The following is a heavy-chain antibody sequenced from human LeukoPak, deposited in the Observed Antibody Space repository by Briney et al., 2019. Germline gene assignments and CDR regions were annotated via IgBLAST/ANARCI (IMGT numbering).Heavy chain of an antibody. CDR2: ISATGGNT. J-gene: IGHJ4*02. CDR1: GFTFSSYA. Sequence: GGSLRLSCAASGFTFSSYAMTWVRQAPGQGLEWVSTISATGGNTYYAGPVQGRFTISRDNSKNTLYLQMNSLRGEDTAVYYCAKEGDYGDCNYWGQGTLVTVSS. CDR3: AKEGDYGDCNY. V-gene: IGHV3-23*01. D-gene: IGHD4-17*01.